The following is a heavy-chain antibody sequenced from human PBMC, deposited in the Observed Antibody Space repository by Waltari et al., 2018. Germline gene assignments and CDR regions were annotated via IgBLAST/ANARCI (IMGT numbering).Heavy chain of an antibody. Sequence: QVQLVESGGGVVQPGRSLRLSCVASGFSFSSYVIQWFRQAPGRGLEWVAVISRDEKNTYYADSVKGRFTISRDNAKNSLYLQMNSLRVEDTAVYYCAREWGVMVGTAGFYFDYWGQGALVTVSS. CDR2: ISRDEKNT. CDR3: AREWGVMVGTAGFYFDY. J-gene: IGHJ4*02. V-gene: IGHV3-30*04. CDR1: GFSFSSYV. D-gene: IGHD2-15*01.